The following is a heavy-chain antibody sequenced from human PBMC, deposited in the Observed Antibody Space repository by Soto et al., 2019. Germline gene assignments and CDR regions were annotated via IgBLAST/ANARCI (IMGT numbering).Heavy chain of an antibody. Sequence: QVQLVQSGGEVKKPGASVKVSCKASGYTFTTHGISCVRQAPGQGLEWMGWISAYNGNTNYAQKAQGRVTLTTDTSTSTAYMELRSLRSDDTALYYCAREVDNFLDVWGQGTTVTVSS. D-gene: IGHD1-1*01. CDR1: GYTFTTHG. CDR3: AREVDNFLDV. J-gene: IGHJ6*02. CDR2: ISAYNGNT. V-gene: IGHV1-18*01.